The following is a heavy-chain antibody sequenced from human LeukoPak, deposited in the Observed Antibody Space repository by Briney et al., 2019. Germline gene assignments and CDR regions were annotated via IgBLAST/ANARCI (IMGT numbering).Heavy chain of an antibody. V-gene: IGHV3-21*04. CDR2: ISSSSSYI. J-gene: IGHJ3*02. CDR1: GFTFSSYS. CDR3: AKVKGTWILGAFDI. Sequence: PGGSLRLSCAASGFTFSSYSMNWVRQAPGKGLEWVSSISSSSSYIYYADSVKGRFTISRDNAKNSLYLQMNSLRAEDTAVYFCAKVKGTWILGAFDIWGQGTMVTVSS. D-gene: IGHD5-18*01.